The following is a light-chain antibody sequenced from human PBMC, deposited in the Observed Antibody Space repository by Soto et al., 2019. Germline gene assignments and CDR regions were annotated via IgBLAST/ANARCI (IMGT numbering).Light chain of an antibody. Sequence: DIQMTQSPSSLSASVGDRVTITCRASQSISTYLHWYQQKAGKAPHLLIYAASNLQSGVPSRFSGSGSGTDFTLTINSLQPEDFATYYCQQGYITPWTFGQGAKVDVK. J-gene: IGKJ1*01. CDR2: AAS. CDR1: QSISTY. CDR3: QQGYITPWT. V-gene: IGKV1-39*01.